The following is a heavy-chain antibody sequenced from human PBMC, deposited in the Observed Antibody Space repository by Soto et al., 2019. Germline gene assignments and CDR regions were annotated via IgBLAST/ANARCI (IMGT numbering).Heavy chain of an antibody. J-gene: IGHJ4*02. CDR3: ARDRLWFGESGFDY. D-gene: IGHD3-10*01. CDR1: GGSVSSYY. V-gene: IGHV4-59*02. CDR2: IYYSGST. Sequence: SETLSLTCTVSGGSVSSYYWSWIRQPPGKGLEWIGYIYYSGSTNYNPSLKSRVTISVDTSKNQFSLKLSSVTAADTAVYYCARDRLWFGESGFDYWGQGTLVTVSS.